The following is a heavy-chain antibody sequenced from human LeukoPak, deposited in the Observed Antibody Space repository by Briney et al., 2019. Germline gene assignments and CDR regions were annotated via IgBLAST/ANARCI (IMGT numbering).Heavy chain of an antibody. J-gene: IGHJ4*02. CDR2: IYYSGST. CDR3: ARDLGYCTNGVCHTRFDY. D-gene: IGHD2-8*01. CDR1: GGSISSGDSY. Sequence: SETLSLTCIVSGGSISSGDSYWSWIRQPPGKGLEWIGYIYYSGSTYYNPSLKSRITISLDMSKNQFSLKLKSVTAADTAVYHCARDLGYCTNGVCHTRFDYWGQGTLVAVSS. V-gene: IGHV4-30-4*01.